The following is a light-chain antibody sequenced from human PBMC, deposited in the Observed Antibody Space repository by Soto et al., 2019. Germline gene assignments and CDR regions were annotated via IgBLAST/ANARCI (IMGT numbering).Light chain of an antibody. CDR2: DVS. CDR3: CSYTSSGTLI. Sequence: QSVLTQPASVSGSPGQSITISCVGTSGDIGDYNYVSWYQQHPGKVPKVIIYDVSNRPSGVSYRFSGTKSGNTASLTVSGLQDEDEADYYCCSYTSSGTLIFGTGTKLTVL. J-gene: IGLJ1*01. V-gene: IGLV2-14*01. CDR1: SGDIGDYNY.